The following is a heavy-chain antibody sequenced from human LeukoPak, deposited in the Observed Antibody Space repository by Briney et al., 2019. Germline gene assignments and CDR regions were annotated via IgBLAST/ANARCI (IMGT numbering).Heavy chain of an antibody. J-gene: IGHJ6*03. V-gene: IGHV1-46*01. D-gene: IGHD1-1*01. CDR2: INPSGGST. CDR3: ARRGSVGNWPYYYYYMDV. Sequence: ASVKVSCKASGYTFTSYYMHWVRQAPGQGLEWMGIINPSGGSTSYAQKFQGRVTMTRDMSTSTVYMELSSLRSEDTAVYYCARRGSVGNWPYYYYYMDVWGKGTTVTVSS. CDR1: GYTFTSYY.